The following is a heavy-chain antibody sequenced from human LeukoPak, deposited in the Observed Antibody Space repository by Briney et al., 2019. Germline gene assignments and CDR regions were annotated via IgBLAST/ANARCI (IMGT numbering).Heavy chain of an antibody. Sequence: SWVRQAPGQGLEWMGWISAYNGNTNYAQKLQGRVTMTTDTSTSTAYMELRSLRSDDTAVYYCARVGHDSDAFDIWGQGTMVTVSS. D-gene: IGHD2-21*02. CDR2: ISAYNGNT. CDR3: ARVGHDSDAFDI. V-gene: IGHV1-18*01. J-gene: IGHJ3*02.